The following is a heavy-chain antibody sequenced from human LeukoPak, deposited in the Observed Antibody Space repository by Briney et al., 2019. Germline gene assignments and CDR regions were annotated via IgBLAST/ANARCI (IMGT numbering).Heavy chain of an antibody. D-gene: IGHD6-19*01. J-gene: IGHJ5*02. CDR1: GGSISSYYW. CDR2: IYWDDDK. Sequence: TLSLTCTVSGGSISSYYWSWIRQPPGKGLEWLALIYWDDDKRYSPSLKSRLTITKDTSKNQVVLTMTNMDPVDTATYYCAHSGWYWVSWFDPWGQGTLVTVSS. V-gene: IGHV2-5*08. CDR3: AHSGWYWVSWFDP.